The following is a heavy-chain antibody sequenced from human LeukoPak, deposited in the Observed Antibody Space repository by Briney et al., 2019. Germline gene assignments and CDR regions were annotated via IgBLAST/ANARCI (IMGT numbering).Heavy chain of an antibody. J-gene: IGHJ4*02. D-gene: IGHD2-2*01. V-gene: IGHV4-39*07. CDR1: GGSISSTTYY. Sequence: TSETPSLTCTVSGGSISSTTYYWGWIRQPPGKGLEWIGSMSYRGTTYYNPSLKSRVTISVDTSKNQFSLKLSSVTAADTAVYYCARRPPFRVVVPAAKVRRGIDYWGQGTLVTVSS. CDR2: MSYRGTT. CDR3: ARRPPFRVVVPAAKVRRGIDY.